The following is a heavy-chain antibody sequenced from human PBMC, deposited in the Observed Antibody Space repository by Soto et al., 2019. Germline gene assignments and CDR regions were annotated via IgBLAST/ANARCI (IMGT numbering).Heavy chain of an antibody. CDR2: ISAYNGNT. Sequence: QVQLVQSGAEVKKPGASVKVSCKASGYTFTSYGISWVRQAPGQGLEWMGWISAYNGNTNYAQKFQGRVTMTTDTSTRTAHMERRSLRSDDTAVYYCARLTGIAVAWTSFDYWGQGTLVTVSS. CDR1: GYTFTSYG. V-gene: IGHV1-18*01. CDR3: ARLTGIAVAWTSFDY. J-gene: IGHJ4*02. D-gene: IGHD6-19*01.